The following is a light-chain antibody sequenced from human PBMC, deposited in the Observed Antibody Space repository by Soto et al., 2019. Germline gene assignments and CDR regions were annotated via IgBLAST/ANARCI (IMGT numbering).Light chain of an antibody. CDR2: DAS. J-gene: IGKJ2*01. Sequence: EIVMTQSPATLSVSPGERATLSCRASQSVSSNLAWYQQKPGQAPRLLIYDASTRATGIPARFSGSGSGTEFTLTSSSLQSEDVAVYYCQQYNNWYTFGQGTKLEIK. CDR3: QQYNNWYT. V-gene: IGKV3-15*01. CDR1: QSVSSN.